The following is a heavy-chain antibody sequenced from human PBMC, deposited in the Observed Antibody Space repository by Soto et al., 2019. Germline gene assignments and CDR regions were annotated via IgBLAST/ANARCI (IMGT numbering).Heavy chain of an antibody. CDR2: ISYDGSNK. D-gene: IGHD2-15*01. CDR1: GFTFSSYG. J-gene: IGHJ3*02. Sequence: GGSLRLSCAASGFTFSSYGMHWVRQAPGKGLEWVAVISYDGSNKYYADSVKGRFTISKDNSKNTLYLQMNSLRAEDTAVYYCHVLSDIVVVVAATDAFDIWGQGTMVTVSS. V-gene: IGHV3-30*03. CDR3: HVLSDIVVVVAATDAFDI.